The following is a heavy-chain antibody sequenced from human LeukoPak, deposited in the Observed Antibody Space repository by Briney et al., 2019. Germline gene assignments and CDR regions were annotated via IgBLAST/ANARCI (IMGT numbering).Heavy chain of an antibody. V-gene: IGHV4-34*01. J-gene: IGHJ6*03. D-gene: IGHD4/OR15-4a*01. CDR3: ATVGAGYYYYYMDV. Sequence: SETLSLTCAVYGGSFSGYYWSWIRQPPGKGLEWIGEINHSGSTNYNPSLKSRVTISVDTSKNQFSLKLSSVTAADTAVYYCATVGAGYYYYYMDVWGKGTTVTVSS. CDR1: GGSFSGYY. CDR2: INHSGST.